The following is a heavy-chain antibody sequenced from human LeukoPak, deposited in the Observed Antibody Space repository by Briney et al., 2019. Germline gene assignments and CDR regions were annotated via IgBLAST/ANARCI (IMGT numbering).Heavy chain of an antibody. CDR3: ARGGMAHIGYFDY. D-gene: IGHD3-16*01. J-gene: IGHJ4*02. V-gene: IGHV1-69*05. CDR1: GGTFSSYA. CDR2: IIPIFGTA. Sequence: SVKASCKASGGTFSSYAISWVRQAPGQGLEWMGGIIPIFGTANYAQKFQGRVTITTDESTSTAYMELSSLRSEDTAVYYCARGGMAHIGYFDYWAREPWSPSPQ.